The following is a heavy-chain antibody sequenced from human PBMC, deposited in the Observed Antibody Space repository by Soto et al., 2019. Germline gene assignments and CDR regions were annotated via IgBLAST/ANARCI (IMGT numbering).Heavy chain of an antibody. Sequence: GESLKISCKGSGYSFAGYWITWVRQKPGKGLEWMGRIDPSDSQTYYSPSFRGHVAISVTKSITTVFLQWSSLRASDTAMYYCARQIYDSDTGPNSQYYFDSWGQGTPVT. D-gene: IGHD3-22*01. J-gene: IGHJ4*02. CDR1: GYSFAGYW. CDR2: IDPSDSQT. CDR3: ARQIYDSDTGPNSQYYFDS. V-gene: IGHV5-10-1*01.